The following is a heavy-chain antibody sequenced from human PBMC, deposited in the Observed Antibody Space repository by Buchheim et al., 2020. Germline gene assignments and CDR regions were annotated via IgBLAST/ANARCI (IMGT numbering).Heavy chain of an antibody. CDR2: ITSSSSTI. V-gene: IGHV3-48*01. Sequence: EVQLVESGGGLVQPGGSLRLSCADSGFTFSHYSMNWVRQAPGKGLEWVSYITSSSSTIFYADSVKGRFTTSRDNAKNSLYMQMNSLRGEDTAVYYCARVVSGSSFDSWGQGAL. J-gene: IGHJ5*01. CDR3: ARVVSGSSFDS. D-gene: IGHD1-26*01. CDR1: GFTFSHYS.